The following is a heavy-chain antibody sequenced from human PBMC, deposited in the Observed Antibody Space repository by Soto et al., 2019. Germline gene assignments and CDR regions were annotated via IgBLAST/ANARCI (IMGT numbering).Heavy chain of an antibody. D-gene: IGHD3-10*01. CDR3: ARDRYYYGSGSKGYYYGMDV. CDR1: GGTFSSYA. Sequence: QVQLVQSGAEVKKPGSSVKVSCKASGGTFSSYAISWVRQAPGQGLEWMGGIIPIFGTANYAQKFQGRVTITADESTSTAYMELSSLRSEDKAVYYCARDRYYYGSGSKGYYYGMDVWGQGTTVTVSS. V-gene: IGHV1-69*01. CDR2: IIPIFGTA. J-gene: IGHJ6*02.